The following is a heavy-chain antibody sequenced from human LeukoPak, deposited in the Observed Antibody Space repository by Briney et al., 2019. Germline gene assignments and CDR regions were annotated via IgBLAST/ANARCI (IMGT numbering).Heavy chain of an antibody. D-gene: IGHD6-13*01. J-gene: IGHJ6*03. CDR2: IWYDGSNK. Sequence: PGRSLRLSCAAPGFTFSSYGMHWVRQAPGKGLEWVAVIWYDGSNKYYADSVKGRFTISRDNSKNTLYLQMNSLRAEDTAVYYCAKDTAAAEVYYYMDVWGKGTTVTVSS. CDR1: GFTFSSYG. CDR3: AKDTAAAEVYYYMDV. V-gene: IGHV3-33*06.